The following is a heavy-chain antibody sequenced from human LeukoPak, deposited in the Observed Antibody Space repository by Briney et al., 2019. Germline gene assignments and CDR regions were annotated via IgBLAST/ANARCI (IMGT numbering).Heavy chain of an antibody. CDR3: ARVLDLSKRGLDAFDI. CDR2: VYYSGST. J-gene: IGHJ3*02. CDR1: GGSISSYF. V-gene: IGHV4-59*01. Sequence: SETLSLTCTVSGGSISSYFWSWIRQPPGKGLEWIGYVYYSGSTNYNPPLKSRVTISVDTSKKQFSLKLSSATAADTAVYYCARVLDLSKRGLDAFDIWGQGTMVTVSS. D-gene: IGHD3-16*01.